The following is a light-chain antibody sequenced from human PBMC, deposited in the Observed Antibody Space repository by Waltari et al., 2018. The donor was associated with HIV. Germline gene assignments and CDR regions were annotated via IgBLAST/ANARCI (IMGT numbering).Light chain of an antibody. CDR3: AAWDDNLSGWV. CDR2: RNN. CDR1: RPNIRIHY. Sequence: QSVLTQPPSASGTPGQSVTISCSGSRPNIRIHYVNWYQQLPGTAPKLLIYRNNQRPSGVPDRFSGFKSGTSASLAISGLRSEDEADYYCAAWDDNLSGWVFGGGSKLTIL. V-gene: IGLV1-47*01. J-gene: IGLJ3*02.